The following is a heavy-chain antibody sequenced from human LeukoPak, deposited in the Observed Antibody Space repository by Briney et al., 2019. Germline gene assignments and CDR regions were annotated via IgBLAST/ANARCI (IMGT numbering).Heavy chain of an antibody. CDR2: IYTSGST. CDR1: GGSISSYY. CDR3: ASSSGWYTQFDY. Sequence: SETLSLTCTVSGGSISSYYWSWIRQPTGKGLEWIGRIYTSGSTNYNPSLKSRVTMSVDTSKNQFSLKLSSVTAADTAVYYCASSSGWYTQFDYWGQGPLVTISS. J-gene: IGHJ4*02. D-gene: IGHD6-19*01. V-gene: IGHV4-4*07.